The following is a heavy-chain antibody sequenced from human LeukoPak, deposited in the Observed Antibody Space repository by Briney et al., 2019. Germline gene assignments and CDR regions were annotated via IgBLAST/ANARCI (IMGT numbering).Heavy chain of an antibody. CDR1: GGSISSYY. CDR2: IYTSGST. V-gene: IGHV4-4*07. J-gene: IGHJ6*03. CDR3: ARLRYYYGSGTAYYYYYYMDV. D-gene: IGHD3-10*01. Sequence: PSETLSLTCTVSGGSISSYYWSWIRQPAGKGLEWIGRIYTSGSTNYNPSLKSRVTISVDTSKNQFSLKLSSVTAADTAVYYCARLRYYYGSGTAYYYYYYMDVWGKGTTVTISS.